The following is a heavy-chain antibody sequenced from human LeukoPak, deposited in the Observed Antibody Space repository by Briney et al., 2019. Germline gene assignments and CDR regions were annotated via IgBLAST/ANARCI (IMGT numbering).Heavy chain of an antibody. V-gene: IGHV1-46*01. CDR2: INPSGGST. Sequence: ASVKVSCKASGYTFTSYHMHWVRQAPGQGLEWMGIINPSGGSTSYAQKFQGRVTMTRDTSTSTVYMELSSLRSEDTAVYYCARAPEVRGYFDYWGQGTLVTVSS. CDR1: GYTFTSYH. CDR3: ARAPEVRGYFDY. D-gene: IGHD3-10*01. J-gene: IGHJ4*02.